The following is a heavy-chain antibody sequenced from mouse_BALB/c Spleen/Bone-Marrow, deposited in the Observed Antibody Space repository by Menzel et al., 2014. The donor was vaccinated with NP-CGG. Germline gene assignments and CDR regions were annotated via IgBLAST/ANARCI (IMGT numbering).Heavy chain of an antibody. CDR1: GFTFSSYY. V-gene: IGHV5-6-2*01. Sequence: EVMLVESGGGLVKLGGSLKLSCAASGFTFSSYYMSWVRQTPEKRLELVAAINSNGGSAYYPDTVKGRFTISRDNAKNPLFLQMSSLKSEDTALYYCARHGGFGNYFDYWGQGTTLTVSS. CDR2: INSNGGSA. J-gene: IGHJ2*01. CDR3: ARHGGFGNYFDY. D-gene: IGHD1-1*02.